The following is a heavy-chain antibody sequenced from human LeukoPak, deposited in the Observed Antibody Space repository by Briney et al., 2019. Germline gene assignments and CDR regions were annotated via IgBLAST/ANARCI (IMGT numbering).Heavy chain of an antibody. CDR1: GDSFSGYY. Sequence: SETLSLTCTVSGDSFSGYYWSWIRQPPGKGLEWIGYIYYSGSTKYNPSLKTRVTISVDTSRNQFSLKLSSVTAADTAIDYCARDNGPFYGSGSWDWFDPWGQGSLVTVSS. V-gene: IGHV4-59*01. J-gene: IGHJ5*02. CDR2: IYYSGST. CDR3: ARDNGPFYGSGSWDWFDP. D-gene: IGHD3-10*01.